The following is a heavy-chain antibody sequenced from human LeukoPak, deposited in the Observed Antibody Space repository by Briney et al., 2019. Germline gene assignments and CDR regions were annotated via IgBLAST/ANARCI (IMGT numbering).Heavy chain of an antibody. CDR2: IYYSGST. Sequence: SETLSLTCTVSGGTISSSSYYWGWIRQPPGKGPEWIGSIYYSGSTNYNPSLKNQITISVDTSQNQFSLKLSSVTAADTAVYYCARHGLVTTINCYFDYWGQGTLVTVSS. CDR3: ARHGLVTTINCYFDY. J-gene: IGHJ4*02. V-gene: IGHV4-39*01. CDR1: GGTISSSSYY. D-gene: IGHD5-12*01.